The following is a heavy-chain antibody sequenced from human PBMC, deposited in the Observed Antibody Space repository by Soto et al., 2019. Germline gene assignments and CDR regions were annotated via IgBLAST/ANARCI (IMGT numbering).Heavy chain of an antibody. V-gene: IGHV3-11*01. J-gene: IGHJ4*02. CDR3: ARGDPAMYGATGHFDY. CDR1: GFTFTDFH. CDR2: IIQSGGYE. D-gene: IGHD3-10*02. Sequence: QVHLVESGGGLVKPGGSLRLSCAASGFTFTDFHMAWIRRAPGKWLEWVSNIIQSGGYEFYADSVKGRFTVSRDNAKNEVYMKMNSLRVEDTAVYYCARGDPAMYGATGHFDYWGQGSLVTVSS.